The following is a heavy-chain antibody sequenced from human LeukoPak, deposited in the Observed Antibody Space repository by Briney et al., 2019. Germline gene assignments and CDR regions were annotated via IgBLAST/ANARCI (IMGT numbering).Heavy chain of an antibody. D-gene: IGHD2-15*01. Sequence: GGSLRLSCSASGFTFSSYAMHWVRQAPGKGLEYVSAISSNGGSTYYADSVKGRFTISRDNSKNTLYLQMSSLRAEDTAVYYCVKDFYVVVALMDVWGKGTPVTVSS. CDR3: VKDFYVVVALMDV. CDR2: ISSNGGST. J-gene: IGHJ6*04. V-gene: IGHV3-64D*06. CDR1: GFTFSSYA.